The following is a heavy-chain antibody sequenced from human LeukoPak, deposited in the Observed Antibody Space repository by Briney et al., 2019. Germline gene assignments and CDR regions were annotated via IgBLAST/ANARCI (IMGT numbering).Heavy chain of an antibody. V-gene: IGHV3-21*01. J-gene: IGHJ4*02. D-gene: IGHD5-12*01. CDR3: ARGVGYSGYDPDY. Sequence: PGGSLRLSCAASGFTFSSYSMNWVRQAPGKGLEWVSSISSSSSYIYYADSVKGRFTISRDNAKNSLYLQMNSLRAEDTAVYYCARGVGYSGYDPDYWGQGTLVTVS. CDR1: GFTFSSYS. CDR2: ISSSSSYI.